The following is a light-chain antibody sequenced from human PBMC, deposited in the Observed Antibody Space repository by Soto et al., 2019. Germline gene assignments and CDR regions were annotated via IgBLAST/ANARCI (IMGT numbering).Light chain of an antibody. CDR3: QQYNNWPLTWT. CDR2: GAS. CDR1: QGVSSN. Sequence: EIVMTQSPATLSVSPGERATLSCRASQGVSSNLAWYQQKPGQAPRLLIYGASTRATGIPARFSGSGSGTEFTLTISSLQSEDFAVYYCQQYNNWPLTWTFGQGTKVDIK. V-gene: IGKV3-15*01. J-gene: IGKJ1*01.